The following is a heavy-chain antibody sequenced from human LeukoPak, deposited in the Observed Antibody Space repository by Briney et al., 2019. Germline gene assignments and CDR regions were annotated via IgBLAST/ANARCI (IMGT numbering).Heavy chain of an antibody. V-gene: IGHV3-30*18. Sequence: GGSLRLSCAASGFTFNTFNMHWVRQAPGKGLEWVAVMSHDGSSIFYGDSVRGRFTISRDNSKNTLYLQMTNLRAADTAVYFCAKVLRDFDWFPFDFGGQGTPVTVSS. CDR3: AKVLRDFDWFPFDF. J-gene: IGHJ4*02. CDR2: MSHDGSSI. CDR1: GFTFNTFN. D-gene: IGHD3-9*01.